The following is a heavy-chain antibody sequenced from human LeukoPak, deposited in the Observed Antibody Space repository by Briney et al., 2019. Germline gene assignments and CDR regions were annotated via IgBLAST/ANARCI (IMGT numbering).Heavy chain of an antibody. CDR2: ISWNSGSI. V-gene: IGHV3-9*01. Sequence: GGSLRLSCAASGFTFSSYWMHWVRQAPGKGLEWVSGISWNSGSIGYADSVKGRFTISRDNAKNSLYLQMNSLRAEDTALYYCAKDSGSYYIDYWGQGTLVTVSS. CDR3: AKDSGSYYIDY. D-gene: IGHD1-26*01. CDR1: GFTFSSYW. J-gene: IGHJ4*02.